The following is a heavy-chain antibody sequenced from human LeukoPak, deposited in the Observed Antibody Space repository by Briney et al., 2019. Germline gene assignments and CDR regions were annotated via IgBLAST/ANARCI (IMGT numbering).Heavy chain of an antibody. V-gene: IGHV1-69*02. CDR3: ARPTAAGKLDAFDI. D-gene: IGHD6-13*01. Sequence: GASVKVSCKTSGYTFSAYHMHWVRQAPGQGLEWMGRIIPILGIANYAQKFQGRVTITADESTSTAYMELSSLRSEDTAVYYCARPTAAGKLDAFDIWGQGTMVTVSS. CDR1: GYTFSAYH. CDR2: IIPILGIA. J-gene: IGHJ3*02.